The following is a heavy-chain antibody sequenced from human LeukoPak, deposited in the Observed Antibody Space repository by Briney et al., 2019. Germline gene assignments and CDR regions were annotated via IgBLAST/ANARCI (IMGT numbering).Heavy chain of an antibody. J-gene: IGHJ6*02. CDR3: ARDGMYGMDV. V-gene: IGHV3-48*01. D-gene: IGHD1-26*01. CDR1: GFMFSTSS. CDR2: ISSSSSTI. Sequence: PGGSLRLSCAASGFMFSTSSMNWVRQAPGKGLEWVSYISSSSSTIYYADSVKGRFTISRDNAKNSLYLQMNSLRAEDTAVYYCARDGMYGMDVWGQGTTVTVSS.